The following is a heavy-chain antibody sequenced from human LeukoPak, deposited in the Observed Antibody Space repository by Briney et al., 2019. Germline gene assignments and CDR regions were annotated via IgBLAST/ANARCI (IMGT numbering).Heavy chain of an antibody. J-gene: IGHJ4*02. CDR2: IGNTET. D-gene: IGHD5-18*01. V-gene: IGHV3-23*01. Sequence: SLRLPCWNCGFPCERIDLSGLRNTQEKGLEWVATIGNTETFYADSVTGRFTISRDNSKNTVNLQMNRLRVEDTAIYYCAKDWIQFNRVFDCFDSWGQGTLVTVSS. CDR3: AKDWIQFNRVFDCFDS. CDR1: GFPCERID.